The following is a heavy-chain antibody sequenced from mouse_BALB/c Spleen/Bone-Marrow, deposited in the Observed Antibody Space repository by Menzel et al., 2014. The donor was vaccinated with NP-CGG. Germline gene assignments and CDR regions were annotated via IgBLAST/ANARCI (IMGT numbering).Heavy chain of an antibody. Sequence: QVQLRQPGAELAKPGASVKMSCKASGYTFTSYWMHWVKQRPGQGLEWIGYINPSTGYTEYNQKFKDKATLTADKPSSTAYMQLSSLISEDSAVYYCARYDYDDWFAYWGQGTLVTVSA. CDR2: INPSTGYT. CDR1: GYTFTSYW. D-gene: IGHD2-4*01. J-gene: IGHJ3*01. CDR3: ARYDYDDWFAY. V-gene: IGHV1-7*01.